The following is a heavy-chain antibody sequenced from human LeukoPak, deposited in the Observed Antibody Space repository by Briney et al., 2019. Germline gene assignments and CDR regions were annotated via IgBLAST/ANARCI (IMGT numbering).Heavy chain of an antibody. CDR1: GGSISSSSYY. J-gene: IGHJ5*02. CDR2: IYYSGST. CDR3: ARSRAAAGAGWFDP. D-gene: IGHD6-13*01. V-gene: IGHV4-39*07. Sequence: SETLSLTCTVSGGSISSSSYYWGWIRQPPGKGLEWIGSIYYSGSTYYNPSLKSRVTTSVDTSKNQFSLKLSSVTAADTAVYYCARSRAAAGAGWFDPWGQGTLVTVSS.